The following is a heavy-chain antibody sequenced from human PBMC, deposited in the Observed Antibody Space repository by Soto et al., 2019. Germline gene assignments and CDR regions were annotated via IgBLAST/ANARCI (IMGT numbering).Heavy chain of an antibody. CDR1: GFSFSTYE. Sequence: EVQLLESGGGLAQPGGSLRLSCAASGFSFSTYEMSWARQAPGKGLEWVSFISDTGHSTYYANFVKGRFTITRDNSQNTLYLHMNGLRAEDAAVYYCVQGGHLDYCGQGILVAVSS. CDR2: ISDTGHST. D-gene: IGHD3-16*01. V-gene: IGHV3-23*01. J-gene: IGHJ4*02. CDR3: VQGGHLDY.